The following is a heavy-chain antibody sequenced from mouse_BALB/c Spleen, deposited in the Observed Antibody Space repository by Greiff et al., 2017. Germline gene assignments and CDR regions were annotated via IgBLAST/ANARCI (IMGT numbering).Heavy chain of an antibody. Sequence: QVQLKESGPGLVAPSQCLSITCTASGFSLTGYGVNWVRQPPGKGLEWLGMIWGDGSTDYNSALKSRLSISKDNSKSQVFLKMNSLQTDDTARYYCARDFFYYAMDYWGQGTSVTVSS. CDR3: ARDFFYYAMDY. CDR1: GFSLTGYG. J-gene: IGHJ4*01. V-gene: IGHV2-6-7*01. CDR2: IWGDGST.